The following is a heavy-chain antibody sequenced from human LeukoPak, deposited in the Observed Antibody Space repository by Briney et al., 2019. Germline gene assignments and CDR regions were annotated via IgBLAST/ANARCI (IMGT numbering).Heavy chain of an antibody. CDR3: AQALSAFDFYDTSGPPDD. J-gene: IGHJ4*02. CDR2: ISGSGGST. CDR1: GFTFSTYA. V-gene: IGHV3-23*01. D-gene: IGHD3-22*01. Sequence: GGSLRLSCAASGFTFSTYAMSWVRQAPGKGLEWVSDISGSGGSTHYADSVKGRFTISRDNSKNTLYLQMNSLRAEDTAVYYCAQALSAFDFYDTSGPPDDWGQGTLVTVSS.